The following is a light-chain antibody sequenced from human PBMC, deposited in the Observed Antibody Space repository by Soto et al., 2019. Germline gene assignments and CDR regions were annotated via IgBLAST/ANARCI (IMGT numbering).Light chain of an antibody. Sequence: QSVLTQPPSVSGAPGQRVTISCRGSSSNIGAGYDLHWYQQFPGAAPKLLIFAYTNRPSGVPDRFSGSKSGTSASLAITGLQADDEADYYCQSFDRSLTAWVFGGGTKLTVL. CDR1: SSNIGAGYD. V-gene: IGLV1-40*01. J-gene: IGLJ3*02. CDR3: QSFDRSLTAWV. CDR2: AYT.